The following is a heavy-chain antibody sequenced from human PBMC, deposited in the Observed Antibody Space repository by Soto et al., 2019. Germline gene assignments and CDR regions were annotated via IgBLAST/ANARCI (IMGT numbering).Heavy chain of an antibody. V-gene: IGHV3-21*01. Sequence: GGSLRLSCAASGFTFSSYWMNWVRQAPGKGLEWVSTISSNSAYIYDTDALRGRFTISRDNAKKSLHLQMNSLRAEDTAVYYCTRDASRDSSARGWFDPWGPGTLVTVSS. CDR2: ISSNSAYI. J-gene: IGHJ5*02. D-gene: IGHD6-13*01. CDR3: TRDASRDSSARGWFDP. CDR1: GFTFSSYW.